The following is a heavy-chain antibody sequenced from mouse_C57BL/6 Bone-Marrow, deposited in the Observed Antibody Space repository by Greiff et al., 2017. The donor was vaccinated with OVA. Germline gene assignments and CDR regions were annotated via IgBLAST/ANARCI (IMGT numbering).Heavy chain of an antibody. CDR2: IYPRSGNT. CDR3: ARYGSSYFYAMDY. J-gene: IGHJ4*01. V-gene: IGHV1-81*01. D-gene: IGHD1-1*01. Sequence: QVQLKESGAELARPGASVKLSCKASGYTFTSYGISWVKQRTGQGLEWIGEIYPRSGNTYYNEKFKGKATLTADKSSSTAYMELRSLTSEDSAVYFCARYGSSYFYAMDYWGQGTSVTVSS. CDR1: GYTFTSYG.